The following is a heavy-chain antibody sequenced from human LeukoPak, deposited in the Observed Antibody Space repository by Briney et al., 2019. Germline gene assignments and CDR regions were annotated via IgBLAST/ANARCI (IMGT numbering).Heavy chain of an antibody. CDR3: ARSLGATGDY. CDR2: ISAYNGNT. D-gene: IGHD1-26*01. V-gene: IGHV1-18*01. Sequence: ASVKVSCKASGYTFFSYGISWVRQAPGQGLEWMGWISAYNGNTIYAQKLKGRVTMTTDTSTSTAYMDLRSLRSDDTAVYYCARSLGATGDYWGQGTLVTVSS. CDR1: GYTFFSYG. J-gene: IGHJ4*02.